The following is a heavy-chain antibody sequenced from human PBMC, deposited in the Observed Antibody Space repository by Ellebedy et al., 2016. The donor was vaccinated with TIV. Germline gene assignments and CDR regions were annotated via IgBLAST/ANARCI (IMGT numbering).Heavy chain of an antibody. Sequence: GGSLRLSCAASGFTFSSHWMNWVRQAPGKGLEWVANIKQDGNEEYYVDSVKGRFTISRDNAKNSLYLQMNTLRAEDTAVYYCARDQWLGRAYYFDYWGQGTLLTVSS. J-gene: IGHJ4*02. V-gene: IGHV3-7*03. CDR3: ARDQWLGRAYYFDY. CDR1: GFTFSSHW. CDR2: IKQDGNEE. D-gene: IGHD6-19*01.